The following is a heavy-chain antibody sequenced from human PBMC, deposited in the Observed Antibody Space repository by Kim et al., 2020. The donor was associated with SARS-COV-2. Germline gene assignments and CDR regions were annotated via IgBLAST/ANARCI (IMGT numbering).Heavy chain of an antibody. CDR1: GYSFTSYW. J-gene: IGHJ6*02. CDR3: ARHPSVYDFLSCSHPNGMDV. Sequence: GESLKISCKGSGYSFTSYWIGWVRQMPGKGLEWMGVIYPGDSDTRYSPSFQGQVTISADKSISTAYLQWRSLKASDTAIYYCARHPSVYDFLSCSHPNGMDVWGQGTTVTVSS. CDR2: IYPGDSDT. D-gene: IGHD3-3*01. V-gene: IGHV5-51*01.